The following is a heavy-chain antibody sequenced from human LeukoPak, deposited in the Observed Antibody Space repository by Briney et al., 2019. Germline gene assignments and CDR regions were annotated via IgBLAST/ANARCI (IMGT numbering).Heavy chain of an antibody. CDR2: ISTYNGDT. CDR3: ARDPSNTGGWNPYFDY. Sequence: ASVRVSCKTSGYSFKNCAISWVRQAPGQGLEWMGWISTYNGDTRYAPKFQGRLTLTTDTSTTTGYMEMGSLTSDDTAVSYCARDPSNTGGWNPYFDYWGQGTLVTVSS. CDR1: GYSFKNCA. V-gene: IGHV1-18*01. J-gene: IGHJ4*02. D-gene: IGHD6-19*01.